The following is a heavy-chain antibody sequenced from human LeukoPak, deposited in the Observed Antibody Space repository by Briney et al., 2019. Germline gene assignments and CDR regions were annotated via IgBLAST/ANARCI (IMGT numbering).Heavy chain of an antibody. V-gene: IGHV3-30-3*01. CDR1: GFTFSSYA. D-gene: IGHD2-21*01. Sequence: GGSLRLSCAASGFTFSSYAMHWVRQAPGKGLEWVAVISYDGSNKYYADSVKGRFTISRDNSKNTLYLQMNSLGAEDTAVYYCAKDGPRYCGGDCYTLDYWGQGTLVTVSS. J-gene: IGHJ4*02. CDR3: AKDGPRYCGGDCYTLDY. CDR2: ISYDGSNK.